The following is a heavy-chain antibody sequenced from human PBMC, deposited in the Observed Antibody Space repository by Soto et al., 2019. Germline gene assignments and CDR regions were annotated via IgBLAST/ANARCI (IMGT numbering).Heavy chain of an antibody. Sequence: QVQLVESGGGVVQPGRSLRLSCAASGFTFSSYGMHWVRQAPGKGLEWVAVIWYDGSNKYYADSVKGRFTISRDNSKNTLYLGANSLRAEDTAVYYCARFAMDVWGKGTTVTVSS. CDR2: IWYDGSNK. CDR1: GFTFSSYG. CDR3: ARFAMDV. V-gene: IGHV3-33*01. J-gene: IGHJ6*04.